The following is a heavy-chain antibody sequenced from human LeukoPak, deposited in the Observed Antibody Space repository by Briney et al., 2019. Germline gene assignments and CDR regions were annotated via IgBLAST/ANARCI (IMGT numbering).Heavy chain of an antibody. V-gene: IGHV3-48*01. CDR1: GFTFSSYS. D-gene: IGHD6-13*01. Sequence: GGSLRLSCAASGFTFSSYSMNWGRQALGKGLEWVSYISSSSSTIYYADSEKGRFTISRDNAKSSLYLQMNSLRAEDTAVYYCARAGITTTGPLFQHWGQGTLVTVFS. CDR3: ARAGITTTGPLFQH. J-gene: IGHJ1*01. CDR2: ISSSSSTI.